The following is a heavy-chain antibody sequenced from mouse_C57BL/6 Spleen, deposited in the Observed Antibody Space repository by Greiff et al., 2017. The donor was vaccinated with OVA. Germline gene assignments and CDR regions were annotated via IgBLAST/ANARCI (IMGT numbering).Heavy chain of an antibody. CDR3: ARGGLYDMDY. CDR2: IYPGSGNT. V-gene: IGHV1-76*01. Sequence: QVQLQQSGAELVRPGASVKLSCKASGYTFTDYYINWVKQRPGQGLEWIARIYPGSGNTYYNEKFKGKATLTAEKSSSTAYMQLSSLTSEDSAVYFCARGGLYDMDYWGQGTSVTVSS. J-gene: IGHJ4*01. CDR1: GYTFTDYY.